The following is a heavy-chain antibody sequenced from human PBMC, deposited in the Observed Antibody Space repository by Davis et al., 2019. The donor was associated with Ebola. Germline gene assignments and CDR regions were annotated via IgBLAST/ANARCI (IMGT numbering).Heavy chain of an antibody. J-gene: IGHJ4*02. CDR1: GGSISSYY. CDR2: IYYSGST. CDR3: ARGPPRYGFY. Sequence: MPSETLSLTCTVSGGSISSYYWSWIRQPPGKGLEWIGYIYYSGSTNYNPSLKSRLTISVDTSKNQFSLKLSSVTAADTAVYYCARGPPRYGFYWGQGTLVTVSS. D-gene: IGHD4-17*01. V-gene: IGHV4-59*08.